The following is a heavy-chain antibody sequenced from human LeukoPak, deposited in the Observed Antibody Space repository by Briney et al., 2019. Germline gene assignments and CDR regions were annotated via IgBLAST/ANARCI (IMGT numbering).Heavy chain of an antibody. V-gene: IGHV3-23*01. CDR1: GFTFSSYA. D-gene: IGHD3-3*01. Sequence: GGSLRLSCAASGFTFSSYAMSWVRQAPGKGLGWVSAISGSGVSTYYADSVKGRFTISRDNSKNTLYLQMNSLRAEDTAVYYCAKTAGDFWSGYLVDYWGQGTLVTVSS. J-gene: IGHJ4*02. CDR3: AKTAGDFWSGYLVDY. CDR2: ISGSGVST.